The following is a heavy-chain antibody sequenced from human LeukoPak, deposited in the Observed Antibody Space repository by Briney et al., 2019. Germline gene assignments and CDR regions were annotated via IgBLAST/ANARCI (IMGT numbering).Heavy chain of an antibody. CDR2: INHSGST. Sequence: SETLSLTCAVYGGSFSGYYWSWIRQPPGKGLEWIGEINHSGSTNYNPSLKSRVTISVDTSKNQFSLKLSSVTAADTAVYYCASSWDSSGWYGQNWGQGTLVTVSS. CDR3: ASSWDSSGWYGQN. J-gene: IGHJ4*02. D-gene: IGHD6-19*01. CDR1: GGSFSGYY. V-gene: IGHV4-34*01.